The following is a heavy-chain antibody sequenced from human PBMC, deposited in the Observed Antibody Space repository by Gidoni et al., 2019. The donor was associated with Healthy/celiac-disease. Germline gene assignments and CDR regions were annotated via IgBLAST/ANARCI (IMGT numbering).Heavy chain of an antibody. J-gene: IGHJ4*02. V-gene: IGHV6-1*01. D-gene: IGHD3-10*01. Sequence: QVQLQQSGPGLVTPSQTLSLTCAISGDSVSSNSPGWNWIRQSPSRGLEWLGRTYYRSKWYNDYAVSVQSRITVNPDTSKNQFSLQLNSVTPEDTAIYYCARDLFHNRGGVDYWGQGTLVTVSS. CDR1: GDSVSSNSPG. CDR3: ARDLFHNRGGVDY. CDR2: TYYRSKWYN.